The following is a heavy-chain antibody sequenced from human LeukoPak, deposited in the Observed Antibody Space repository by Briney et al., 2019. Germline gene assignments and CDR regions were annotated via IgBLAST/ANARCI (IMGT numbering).Heavy chain of an antibody. CDR3: ARDHPYCSGGSCYSGYYYDSSGPIDY. D-gene: IGHD2-15*01. Sequence: GGSLRLSCAASGFTFSDYYMSWIRQAPGKGLEWVSYISSSGSTIYYAESVKGRFTVSRDNAKNSLYLQMNGLRAEDTAVYYCARDHPYCSGGSCYSGYYYDSSGPIDYWGQGTLVTVSS. V-gene: IGHV3-11*04. CDR2: ISSSGSTI. J-gene: IGHJ4*02. CDR1: GFTFSDYY.